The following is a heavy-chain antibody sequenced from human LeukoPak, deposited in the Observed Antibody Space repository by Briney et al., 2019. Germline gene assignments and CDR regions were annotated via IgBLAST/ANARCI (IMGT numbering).Heavy chain of an antibody. CDR3: ARGAGEGYCSSTSCYRGAFDI. CDR1: GFTFSSYA. D-gene: IGHD2-2*01. V-gene: IGHV3-30-3*01. CDR2: ISYDGSNK. Sequence: GGSLRLSCAASGFTFSSYAMHWVRQAPGKGLEWVAVISYDGSNKYYADSVKDRFTISRDNSKNTLYLQMNSLRAEDTAVYYCARGAGEGYCSSTSCYRGAFDIWGQGTMVTVSS. J-gene: IGHJ3*02.